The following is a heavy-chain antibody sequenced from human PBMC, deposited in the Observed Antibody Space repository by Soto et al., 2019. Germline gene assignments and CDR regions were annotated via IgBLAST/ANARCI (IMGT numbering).Heavy chain of an antibody. Sequence: QVQLVESGGGVVQPGRSLRLSCAASGFTFSSYGMHWVRQAPGKGLEWVAVIWFDGSKKFYADFVKGRFTISRDNSKNTLYLQMNSLRAEDTAVYYWASRSTALDYWGQGTLVTVSS. CDR3: ASRSTALDY. CDR1: GFTFSSYG. V-gene: IGHV3-33*01. CDR2: IWFDGSKK. J-gene: IGHJ4*02. D-gene: IGHD5-18*01.